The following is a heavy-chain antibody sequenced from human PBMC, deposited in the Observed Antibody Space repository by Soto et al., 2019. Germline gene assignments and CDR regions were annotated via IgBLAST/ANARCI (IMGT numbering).Heavy chain of an antibody. J-gene: IGHJ5*02. D-gene: IGHD2-2*01. V-gene: IGHV4-59*01. CDR1: GGSISGYY. CDR3: ARVLYCSSISRQLQNWIDP. CDR2: IYYSGST. Sequence: SVTLSLTCTVSGGSISGYYWSWIRQPPGKGLEWIGYIYYSGSTNYNPSLKSRVTISVDTSKNQFSLKLSSVTAADTAVYYCARVLYCSSISRQLQNWIDPRGPRTLVTVS.